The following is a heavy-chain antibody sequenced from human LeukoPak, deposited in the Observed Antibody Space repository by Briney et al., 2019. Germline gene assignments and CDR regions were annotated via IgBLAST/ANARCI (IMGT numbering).Heavy chain of an antibody. D-gene: IGHD4-23*01. CDR3: ARGDLRWPYYFDY. Sequence: ASVTVSFKASGYTFTGYYMHWVRQAPGQGLEWMGWINPNSGGTNYAQKFQGRVTMTRDTSISTAYMELSRLRSDDTAVYYCARGDLRWPYYFDYWGQGTLVTVSS. CDR1: GYTFTGYY. CDR2: INPNSGGT. V-gene: IGHV1-2*02. J-gene: IGHJ4*02.